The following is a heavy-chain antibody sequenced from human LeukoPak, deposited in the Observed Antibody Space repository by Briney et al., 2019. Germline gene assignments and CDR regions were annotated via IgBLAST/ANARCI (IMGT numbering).Heavy chain of an antibody. V-gene: IGHV4-30-4*08. CDR3: ARRTPSWAFDI. Sequence: KPSETLSLTCTVSGGSISSGDYYWSWIRQPPGKGLEWIGYIYYSGSTYYNPSLKSRVTISVDTSKNQFSLKLSSVTAADTAVYYCARRTPSWAFDIWGQGTMVTVSS. J-gene: IGHJ3*02. CDR2: IYYSGST. CDR1: GGSISSGDYY.